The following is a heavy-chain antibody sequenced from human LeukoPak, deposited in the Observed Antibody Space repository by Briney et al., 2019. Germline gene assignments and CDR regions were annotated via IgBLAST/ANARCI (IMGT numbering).Heavy chain of an antibody. CDR2: IYYSGST. CDR3: ARHAWQWLPFEH. Sequence: SETLSLTCTASGDSISSSSYYWGWIRQPPGKGLEWIGSIYYSGSTYYHPSLKSRVTISVDTSKNQFSLKLSSVTAADTAMYYCARHAWQWLPFEHWGQGTLVTVSS. CDR1: GDSISSSSYY. D-gene: IGHD6-19*01. V-gene: IGHV4-39*01. J-gene: IGHJ4*02.